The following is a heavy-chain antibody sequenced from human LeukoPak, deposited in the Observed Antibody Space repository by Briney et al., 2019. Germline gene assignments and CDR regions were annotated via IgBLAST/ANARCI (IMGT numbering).Heavy chain of an antibody. J-gene: IGHJ4*02. CDR2: SSGSGGST. CDR1: GFTFSSHA. Sequence: GGSLRLSCAASGFTFSSHAMSWVRQGPGKGLEGVAVSSGSGGSTYYADSVKGRFTISRDNSQNTLFLQMNSLRAEDTAIYYCAKSPLVVIRMAPHFDYWGQGILVTVSS. CDR3: AKSPLVVIRMAPHFDY. V-gene: IGHV3-23*01. D-gene: IGHD3-22*01.